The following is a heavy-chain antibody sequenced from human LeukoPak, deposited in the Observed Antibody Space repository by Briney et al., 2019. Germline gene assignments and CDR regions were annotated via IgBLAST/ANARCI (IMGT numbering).Heavy chain of an antibody. Sequence: SETLSLTCTVSGGSISSYYWSWIRQPPGKGLEWIGYIYYSGSTNYNPSLKSRVTISVDTSKNQFSLKLSSVTAADTAVYYCARQGGTKYSWPDYWGQGTLVTVSS. V-gene: IGHV4-59*08. D-gene: IGHD5-18*01. CDR1: GGSISSYY. CDR2: IYYSGST. CDR3: ARQGGTKYSWPDY. J-gene: IGHJ4*02.